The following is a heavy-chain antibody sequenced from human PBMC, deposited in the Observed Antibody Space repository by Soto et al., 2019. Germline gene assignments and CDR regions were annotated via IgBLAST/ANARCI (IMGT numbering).Heavy chain of an antibody. J-gene: IGHJ3*02. D-gene: IGHD3-3*01. Sequence: GSLRLSCAACVCSFSSYLMNWVRQAPGKGLEWVANIKQDGSQKYYVGSVKGRFTISRDNAKNSLYLQMNSLRAEDTAIYYCARSNYDFWSGGSLDIWGQGTMVTVSS. V-gene: IGHV3-7*03. CDR3: ARSNYDFWSGGSLDI. CDR1: VCSFSSYL. CDR2: IKQDGSQK.